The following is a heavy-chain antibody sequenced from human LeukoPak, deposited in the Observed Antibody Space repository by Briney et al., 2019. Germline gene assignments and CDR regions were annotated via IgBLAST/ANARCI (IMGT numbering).Heavy chain of an antibody. V-gene: IGHV4-34*01. CDR3: ARRARLGSNWFDP. J-gene: IGHJ5*02. CDR2: INHSGNT. CDR1: GGSISGYY. Sequence: SETLSLTCTVSGGSISGYYWTRIRQPPGKGLEWTGEINHSGNTNYNPSLKSRVTMSVDTSKNQFSLKLSSVTAADTAVYYCARRARLGSNWFDPWGQGTLVTVSS. D-gene: IGHD3-10*01.